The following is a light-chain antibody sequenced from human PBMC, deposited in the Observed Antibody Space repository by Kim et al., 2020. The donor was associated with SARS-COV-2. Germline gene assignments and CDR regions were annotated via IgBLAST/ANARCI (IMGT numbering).Light chain of an antibody. CDR1: ESIRSY. CDR3: QQRTKWST. CDR2: DAS. V-gene: IGKV3-11*01. Sequence: SLSPGETATLSCRASESIRSYLAWYQQRPGQPPRLLIYDASTRPAGVPDRFSGSGSGTDFTLTISSLEPEDSASYFCQQRTKWSTFGGGTKVDIK. J-gene: IGKJ4*01.